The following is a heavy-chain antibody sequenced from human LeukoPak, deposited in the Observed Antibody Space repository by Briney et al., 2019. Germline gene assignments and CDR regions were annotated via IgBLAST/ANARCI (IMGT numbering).Heavy chain of an antibody. CDR3: ATGRSDIVVVVAATIGYYFDY. CDR1: GYTLTELS. CDR2: FDPEDGET. V-gene: IGHV1-24*01. J-gene: IGHJ4*02. D-gene: IGHD2-15*01. Sequence: ASVKVSCKVSGYTLTELSMHWVRQAPGKGLEWMGGFDPEDGETIYAQKFQGRVTMTEDTSTDTAYMELSSLRSEDTAVCYCATGRSDIVVVVAATIGYYFDYWGQGTLVTVSS.